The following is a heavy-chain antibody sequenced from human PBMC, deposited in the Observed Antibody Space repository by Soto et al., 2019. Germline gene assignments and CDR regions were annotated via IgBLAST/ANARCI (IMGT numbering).Heavy chain of an antibody. CDR3: ARGAINYYYEDV. J-gene: IGHJ6*03. CDR2: IKRDGSTT. CDR1: GFTFSDYW. Sequence: EAQLVESGGGLVQPGGSLRLSCAASGFTFSDYWMRWVRQAPGKGLEWVSRIKRDGSTTNYADSVKGRFTISRDNAKNTLYLEMNSLRVEDTADYYCARGAINYYYEDVWGKGTTVTVSS. V-gene: IGHV3-74*01.